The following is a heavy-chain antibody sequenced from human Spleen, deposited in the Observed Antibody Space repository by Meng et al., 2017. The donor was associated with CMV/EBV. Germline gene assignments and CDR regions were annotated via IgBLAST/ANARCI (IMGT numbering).Heavy chain of an antibody. Sequence: SETLSLTCNVSSHSMSNAYYWGWIRQPPGKGMEWLASIYYSGGTYYNPSLKSRLTISEDTSKSRFFLRLTSATAADTAVYYCANGYNYWSGSFGNWGQGTLVTVSS. J-gene: IGHJ4*02. CDR1: SHSMSNAYY. V-gene: IGHV4-38-2*02. CDR2: IYYSGGT. CDR3: ANGYNYWSGSFGN. D-gene: IGHD5-24*01.